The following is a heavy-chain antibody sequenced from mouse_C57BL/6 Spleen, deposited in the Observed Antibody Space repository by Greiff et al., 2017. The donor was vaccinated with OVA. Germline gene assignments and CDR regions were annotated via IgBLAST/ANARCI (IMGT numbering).Heavy chain of an antibody. CDR2: ISSGSSTI. CDR3: ARDAMDY. Sequence: DVKLVGSGGGLVKPGGSLKLSCAASGFTFSDYGMHWVRQAPEKGLEWVAYISSGSSTIYYADTVKGRFTISRDNAKNTLFLQMTSLRSEDTAMYYCARDAMDYWGQGTSVTVSS. V-gene: IGHV5-17*01. CDR1: GFTFSDYG. J-gene: IGHJ4*01.